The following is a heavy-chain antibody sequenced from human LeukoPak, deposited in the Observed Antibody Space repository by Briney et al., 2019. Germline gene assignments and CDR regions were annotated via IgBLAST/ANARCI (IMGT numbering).Heavy chain of an antibody. CDR3: AGLVLDY. CDR1: GFTFRSYE. J-gene: IGHJ4*02. V-gene: IGHV3-48*03. D-gene: IGHD6-19*01. CDR2: ISGSGSTI. Sequence: GGCLRLSCAAAGFTFRSYEMTWVRQAPGKGLEWVSYISGSGSTIYYTDSVKGRFTISRDNAKNSPYLQMNSLRAEDTAVYYCAGLVLDYWGQGTLVTVSS.